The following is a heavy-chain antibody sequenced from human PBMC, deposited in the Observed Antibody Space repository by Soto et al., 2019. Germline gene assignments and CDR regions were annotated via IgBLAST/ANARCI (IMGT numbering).Heavy chain of an antibody. D-gene: IGHD3-3*01. CDR2: ISSSSGAM. Sequence: EVQLVESGGGLVQPGGSLRLSCAASGFTFSSYNMNWVRQAPGKGMEWISYISSSSGAMIYADSVKGRFTSSRDNPKSSLYLQMNSLRAEDTAVYYWAREDFGVVIYYYYMDVWGKGTTVTVSS. CDR3: AREDFGVVIYYYYMDV. J-gene: IGHJ6*03. CDR1: GFTFSSYN. V-gene: IGHV3-48*01.